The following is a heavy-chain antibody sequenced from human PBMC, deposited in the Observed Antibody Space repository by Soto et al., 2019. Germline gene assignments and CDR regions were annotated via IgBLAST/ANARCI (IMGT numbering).Heavy chain of an antibody. D-gene: IGHD4-17*01. J-gene: IGHJ6*02. Sequence: SETLSLTCTVSGGDISTYYWSWIRQPPGKGLEWIGNIYYSGSANYNPSLKSRVTISVDSSRNQFSLRLTSVTAADTAVYYCARGPIDYGDSYYFYYGMDVWGQGTTVTVSS. CDR2: IYYSGSA. CDR3: ARGPIDYGDSYYFYYGMDV. V-gene: IGHV4-59*01. CDR1: GGDISTYY.